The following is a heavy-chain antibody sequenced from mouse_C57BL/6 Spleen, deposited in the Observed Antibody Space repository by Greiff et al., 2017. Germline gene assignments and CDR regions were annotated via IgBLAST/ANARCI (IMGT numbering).Heavy chain of an antibody. CDR3: GGGTAQATWAWFAY. V-gene: IGHV1-39*01. J-gene: IGHJ3*01. D-gene: IGHD3-2*02. CDR2: INPNYGTT. Sequence: VQLQQSGPELVKPGASVKISCKASGYSFTDYNMNWVKQSNGKSLEWIGVINPNYGTTSYNQKFKGKATLTVDQSSSTAYMQLNSLTSEDSAVYYCGGGTAQATWAWFAYWGQGTLVTVSA. CDR1: GYSFTDYN.